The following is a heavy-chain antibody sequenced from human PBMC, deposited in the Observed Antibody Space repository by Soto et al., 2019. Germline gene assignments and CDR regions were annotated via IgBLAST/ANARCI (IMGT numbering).Heavy chain of an antibody. CDR2: LDGSGGAT. V-gene: IGHV3-23*01. CDR3: ARDSYRGDVVLTPAPYGNDY. Sequence: EVQLLESGGGLVQPGGSLRLSCAASGFTASGFTFSSSAMSWVRQAPGKGLEWVSALDGSGGATYYADSVRGRFTISRDNSKNTLYLQMNSLRTEDTAIYYCARDSYRGDVVLTPAPYGNDYWGRGTLFTVSS. D-gene: IGHD2-2*01. CDR1: GFTFSSSA. J-gene: IGHJ4*02.